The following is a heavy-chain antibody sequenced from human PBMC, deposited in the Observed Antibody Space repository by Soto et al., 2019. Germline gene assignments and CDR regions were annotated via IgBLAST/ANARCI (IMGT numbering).Heavy chain of an antibody. J-gene: IGHJ4*02. D-gene: IGHD5-12*01. CDR1: GLTFSDHY. Sequence: EVQVVESGGGLVQPGGSLRLSCAASGLTFSDHYMDWVRQAPGKGLEWVGRSRNKAKSYSTEYAASVKGRFTISRDGSKESVYLEMNSLKTEDTAVYYCAVDVVGTGSYWGQGTLVTVTS. CDR2: SRNKAKSYST. CDR3: AVDVVGTGSY. V-gene: IGHV3-72*01.